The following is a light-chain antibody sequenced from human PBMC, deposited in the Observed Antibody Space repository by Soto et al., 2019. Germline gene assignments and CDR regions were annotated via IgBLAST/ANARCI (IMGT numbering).Light chain of an antibody. CDR2: DAS. V-gene: IGKV3-11*01. CDR3: QHRATWPPSVT. J-gene: IGKJ4*01. Sequence: EIVLTQSPATLSLSPGERATFSCRASQSVSSDLVWYQHKPGQAPRLLIYDASNRATGIPARFSGSGSGTDFTLTISSLEPEDFAVYYCQHRATWPPSVTFGGGTRV. CDR1: QSVSSD.